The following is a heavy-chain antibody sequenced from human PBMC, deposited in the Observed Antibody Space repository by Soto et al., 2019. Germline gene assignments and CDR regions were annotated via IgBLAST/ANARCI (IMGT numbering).Heavy chain of an antibody. V-gene: IGHV1-69*08. CDR2: IIPILGIA. J-gene: IGHJ4*02. D-gene: IGHD2-15*01. Sequence: QVQLVQSGAEVKKPGSSVKVSCKASGGTFSTYTISWVRQAPGQGLEWMGRIIPILGIAHYAQKFQGRVTITADKSTSTAYMELSSWRSEDTAVYYCAKDWGYCSGVTSKKEGPIDYWGQGPLVTVPS. CDR1: GGTFSTYT. CDR3: AKDWGYCSGVTSKKEGPIDY.